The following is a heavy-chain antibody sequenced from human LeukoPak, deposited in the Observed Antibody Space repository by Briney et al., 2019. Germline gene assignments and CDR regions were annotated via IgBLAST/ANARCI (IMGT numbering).Heavy chain of an antibody. CDR1: GFTVSSNY. CDR2: LYSDGST. CDR3: ARISFGGSYET. D-gene: IGHD3-16*01. J-gene: IGHJ5*02. Sequence: PGGSLRLSCAASGFTVSSNYMSRVRQAPGKGLEWVSVLYSDGSTYYADSVKGRFTISRDNFKNTLYLQMNSLRAEDTAVYYCARISFGGSYETWGQGTLVTVSS. V-gene: IGHV3-53*01.